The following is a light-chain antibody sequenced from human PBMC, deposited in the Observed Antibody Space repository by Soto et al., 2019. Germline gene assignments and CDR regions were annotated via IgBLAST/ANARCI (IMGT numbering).Light chain of an antibody. Sequence: QSALTQPASVSGSPGQSITISCTGTSSDVGGYNYVSWYQQHPGKAPKLMIYDVSNRPSGVSNRFSGSKSGNTASLTISGLQAEVEADYYCSSYTSSSSWVFGGGTKVTVL. CDR1: SSDVGGYNY. V-gene: IGLV2-14*01. CDR3: SSYTSSSSWV. CDR2: DVS. J-gene: IGLJ3*02.